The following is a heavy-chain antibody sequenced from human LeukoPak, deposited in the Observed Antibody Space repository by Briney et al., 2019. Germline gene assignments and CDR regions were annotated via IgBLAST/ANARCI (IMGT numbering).Heavy chain of an antibody. CDR2: ISYDGSNK. CDR1: GFTFSSYA. Sequence: PGGSLRLSCAASGFTFSSYAMHWVRQAPGKGLERVAVISYDGSNKYYADSVKGRFTISRDNSKNTLYLQMNSLRAEDTAVYYCARHHYDGFSDYFDYWGQGTLVTVSS. V-gene: IGHV3-30-3*01. CDR3: ARHHYDGFSDYFDY. J-gene: IGHJ4*02. D-gene: IGHD3-22*01.